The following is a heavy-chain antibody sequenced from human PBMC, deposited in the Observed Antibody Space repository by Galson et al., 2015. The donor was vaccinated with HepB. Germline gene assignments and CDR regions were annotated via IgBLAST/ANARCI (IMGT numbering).Heavy chain of an antibody. CDR3: ARAPLLYGDYYWFDP. V-gene: IGHV4-34*09. J-gene: IGHJ5*02. CDR1: GGSFSGYY. D-gene: IGHD4-17*01. Sequence: TLSLTCAVYGGSFSGYYWSWIRQPPGKGLEWIGYIYYSGSTYYNPSLKSRVTISVDTSKNQFSLKLSSVTAADTAVYYCARAPLLYGDYYWFDPWGQGTPVTVST. CDR2: IYYSGST.